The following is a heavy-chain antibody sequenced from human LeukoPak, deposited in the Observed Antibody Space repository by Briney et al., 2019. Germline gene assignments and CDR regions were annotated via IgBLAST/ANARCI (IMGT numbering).Heavy chain of an antibody. V-gene: IGHV1-2*02. Sequence: ASVKVSCKASGYTFSGYYMHWVRQAPGQGLEWMGWINPNSGGTDYAQKFQGRVTMTRDTSISTAYMELSRLRSDNTAVYYCASGDRVTMLRGGNIGYFDYWGQGTLVTVSS. D-gene: IGHD3-10*01. CDR2: INPNSGGT. J-gene: IGHJ4*02. CDR1: GYTFSGYY. CDR3: ASGDRVTMLRGGNIGYFDY.